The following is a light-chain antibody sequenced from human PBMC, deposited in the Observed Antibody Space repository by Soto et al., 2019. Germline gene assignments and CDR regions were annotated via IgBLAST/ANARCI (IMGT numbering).Light chain of an antibody. J-gene: IGLJ3*02. CDR2: ENN. V-gene: IGLV1-51*02. CDR3: CTWDSSLTAGV. Sequence: QSVLTQPPSVSAAPGQKVTISCSGSSSNIGNNHVSWYQQLPGTAHKLLIYENNKRPSGISDRFSGPKSGTSATLGITGPQAGGEADYYCCTWDSSLTAGVFGGGTKLTVL. CDR1: SSNIGNNH.